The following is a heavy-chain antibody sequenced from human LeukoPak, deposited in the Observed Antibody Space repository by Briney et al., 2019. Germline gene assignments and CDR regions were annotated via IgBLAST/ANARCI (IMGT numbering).Heavy chain of an antibody. J-gene: IGHJ4*02. Sequence: GGPFYLPFAASGLTVCRYELIWVRQAPGKGLEWVSSITSSTDIYYADSVKGRFTISRDNAKNSLFLQMNSLRAEDTAVYYCARQFGRSYGYWGQGTLVTVSS. CDR1: GLTVCRYE. V-gene: IGHV3-69-1*01. CDR2: ITSSTDI. CDR3: ARQFGRSYGY. D-gene: IGHD1-26*01.